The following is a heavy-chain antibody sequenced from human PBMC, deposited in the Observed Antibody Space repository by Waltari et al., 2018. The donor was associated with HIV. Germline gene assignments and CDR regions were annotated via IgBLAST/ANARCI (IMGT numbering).Heavy chain of an antibody. CDR3: TTVGGGTRDY. J-gene: IGHJ4*02. D-gene: IGHD3-16*01. V-gene: IGHV3-15*01. CDR2: IKSNTEGGTT. Sequence: EVLLVESGGGLGKPGGSLRLSCAASGFTFSDAWMSWVRQAPGKGQEWVGRIKSNTEGGTTDYAAPVKGRFTISRDDSKTTLYLEMNSLKTEDTAVYYCTTVGGGTRDYWGQGTLITVSS. CDR1: GFTFSDAW.